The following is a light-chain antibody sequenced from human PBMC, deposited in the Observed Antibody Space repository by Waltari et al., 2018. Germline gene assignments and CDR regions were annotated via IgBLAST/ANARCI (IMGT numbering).Light chain of an antibody. CDR2: EDN. CDR1: SRGVGL. CDR3: CSYAGPWV. J-gene: IGLJ3*02. Sequence: QSALTQPASVSGSPGQSVTIPCPGTSRGVGLVSWYQQHPGKAPKLIIYEDNKRPSGVSDRFSGSKSGNTASLTISGLQAEDEADYHCCSYAGPWVFGGGTKLTVL. V-gene: IGLV2-23*01.